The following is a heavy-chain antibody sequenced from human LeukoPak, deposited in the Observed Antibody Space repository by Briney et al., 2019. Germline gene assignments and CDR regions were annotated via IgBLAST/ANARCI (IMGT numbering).Heavy chain of an antibody. CDR3: ARDHNWGPDY. V-gene: IGHV1-2*02. CDR1: GYTFTDHY. CDR2: IHPGRGDT. D-gene: IGHD7-27*01. J-gene: IGHJ4*02. Sequence: ASVKVSCKALGYTFTDHYFHWLRQAPGQGLEWMGWIHPGRGDTNYAQKFQGRVSLTRDTSISTAYLGFKKPTSDYRAVYYCARDHNWGPDYWGQGTLVSVSS.